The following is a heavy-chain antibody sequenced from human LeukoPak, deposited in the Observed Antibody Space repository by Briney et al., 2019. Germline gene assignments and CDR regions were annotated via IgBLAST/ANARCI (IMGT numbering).Heavy chain of an antibody. J-gene: IGHJ5*02. CDR3: ARHIEGSRWYAL. CDR1: GYSFSSNW. D-gene: IGHD6-13*01. V-gene: IGHV5-10-1*01. Sequence: GESLKISCKGSGYSFSSNWISWVRQMPGKGLEWMGRIDPSDSYTNYSPSFQGHVTISADKSISTAYPQWSSLKASDTAMYYCARHIEGSRWYALWGQGTLVTVSS. CDR2: IDPSDSYT.